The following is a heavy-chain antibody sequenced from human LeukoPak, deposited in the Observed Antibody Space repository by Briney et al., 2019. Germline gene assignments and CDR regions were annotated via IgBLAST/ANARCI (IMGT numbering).Heavy chain of an antibody. V-gene: IGHV4-34*01. CDR2: INHSGGT. Sequence: SETLSLTCAVYGGSFSGYYWSWIRQPPGKGLEWIGEINHSGGTNYNPSLKSRVTISVDTSKNQFSLKLSSVTAADTAVYYCARVGGADTAMVVLRYYFDYWGQGTLVTVSS. D-gene: IGHD5-18*01. J-gene: IGHJ4*02. CDR1: GGSFSGYY. CDR3: ARVGGADTAMVVLRYYFDY.